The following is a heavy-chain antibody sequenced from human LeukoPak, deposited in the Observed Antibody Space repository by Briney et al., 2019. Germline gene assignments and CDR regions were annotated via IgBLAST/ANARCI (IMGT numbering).Heavy chain of an antibody. D-gene: IGHD6-13*01. J-gene: IGHJ4*02. CDR3: ARGRRLKRQQLATPGFDY. CDR2: IYYSGST. V-gene: IGHV4-39*07. CDR1: GGSISSSSYY. Sequence: SETLSLTCTVSGGSISSSSYYWGWIRQPPGKGLEWIGSIYYSGSTNYNPSLKSQVTISVDTSKNQFSLKLSSVTAADTAVYYCARGRRLKRQQLATPGFDYWGQGTLVTVSS.